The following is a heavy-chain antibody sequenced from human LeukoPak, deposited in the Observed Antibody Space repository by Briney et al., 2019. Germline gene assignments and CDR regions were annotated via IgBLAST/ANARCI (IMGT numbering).Heavy chain of an antibody. CDR1: GFTFSSYA. CDR2: ISGSGGST. CDR3: AKGITAAAGTGGGRYYFDY. J-gene: IGHJ4*02. Sequence: GGSLRLSCAASGFTFSSYAMSWVCQAPGKGLEWVSAISGSGGSTYYADSVKGRFTISRDNSKNTLYLQMNSLRAEDTAVYYCAKGITAAAGTGGGRYYFDYWGQGTLVTVSS. D-gene: IGHD6-13*01. V-gene: IGHV3-23*01.